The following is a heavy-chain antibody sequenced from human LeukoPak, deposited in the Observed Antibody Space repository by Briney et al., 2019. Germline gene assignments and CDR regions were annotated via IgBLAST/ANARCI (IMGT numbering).Heavy chain of an antibody. V-gene: IGHV3-7*01. CDR3: AAGYGWLTDF. D-gene: IGHD2-8*02. Sequence: PGGSLRLSCAGTGLFFSDVWMNWFRQAPGMGLEWVANIEKDGSEKNYVDSVKGRFTIPRDNAKNSLHLEMNSLRGEDTAVYYCAAGYGWLTDFWGQGTLVTVSS. J-gene: IGHJ4*02. CDR2: IEKDGSEK. CDR1: GLFFSDVW.